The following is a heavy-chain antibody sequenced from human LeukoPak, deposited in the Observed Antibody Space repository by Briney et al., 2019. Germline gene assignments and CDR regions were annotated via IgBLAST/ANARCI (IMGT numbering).Heavy chain of an antibody. CDR3: ARALGDGYNWDFDY. V-gene: IGHV4-61*01. CDR1: GGSIRSSYYY. Sequence: SETLSLTCTVSGGSIRSSYYYWSWIRQPPGKGLEWIGYIYYSGSTNYNPSLKSRVTISVDTSKNQFSLKLSSVTAADTAVYYCARALGDGYNWDFDYWGQGTLVTVSS. J-gene: IGHJ4*02. D-gene: IGHD5-24*01. CDR2: IYYSGST.